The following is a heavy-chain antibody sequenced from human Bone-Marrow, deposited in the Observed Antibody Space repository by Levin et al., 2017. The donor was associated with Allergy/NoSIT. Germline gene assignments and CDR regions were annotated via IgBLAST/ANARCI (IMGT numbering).Heavy chain of an antibody. D-gene: IGHD3-9*01. CDR2: IKPDGTEK. CDR1: GFSLNTYW. Sequence: SCTTSGFSLNTYWMSWVRQAPGKGLEWVANIKPDGTEKDYVDSVKGRFTISRDNGKNSLFLQLNSLRAEDTGVFYCAREVRSYDVLTGYLYFGMDVWGRGTTVIVS. CDR3: AREVRSYDVLTGYLYFGMDV. J-gene: IGHJ6*02. V-gene: IGHV3-7*01.